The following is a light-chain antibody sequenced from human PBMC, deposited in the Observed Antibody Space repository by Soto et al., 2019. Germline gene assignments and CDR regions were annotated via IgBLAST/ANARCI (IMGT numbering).Light chain of an antibody. CDR2: SAS. J-gene: IGKJ1*01. V-gene: IGKV3-20*01. Sequence: DNVLTQSPDTLSLSPGERATLSCGASQNVSTLYLAWFQQKSGQAPRLLIYSASRRATGIPDRFTGSGSGTDFTLTINRVEPEDFAVYFCQQYAGSPRTFGQGTKVDIK. CDR3: QQYAGSPRT. CDR1: QNVSTLY.